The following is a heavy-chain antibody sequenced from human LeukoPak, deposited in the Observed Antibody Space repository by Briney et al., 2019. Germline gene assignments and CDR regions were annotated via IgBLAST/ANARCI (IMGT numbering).Heavy chain of an antibody. J-gene: IGHJ4*02. CDR3: ARRRPRWESSSSGAGYFDY. Sequence: GGSLRLSCAASGSTFSDYYMSWIRQAPGKGLEWVSYISSSGSTIYYADSVKGRFTISRDNAKNSLYLQMNSLRAEDTAVYCCARRRPRWESSSSGAGYFDYWGQGTLVTVSS. D-gene: IGHD6-6*01. CDR1: GSTFSDYY. CDR2: ISSSGSTI. V-gene: IGHV3-11*01.